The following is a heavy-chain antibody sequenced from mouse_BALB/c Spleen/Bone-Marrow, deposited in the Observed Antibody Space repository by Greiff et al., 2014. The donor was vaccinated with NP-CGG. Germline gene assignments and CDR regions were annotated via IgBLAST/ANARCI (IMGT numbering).Heavy chain of an antibody. D-gene: IGHD4-1*01. J-gene: IGHJ3*01. V-gene: IGHV1-7*01. Sequence: VQLQQSGPELAKPGASVQMSCKASGHTFTTYWMHWVKQRPGQGLEWIGYIDPRTGYTEYNQKFKDEATLTADKSSNTAYMQLRSLTSEDSAVYYCARYWDTYWGQGTQVTVSA. CDR1: GHTFTTYW. CDR2: IDPRTGYT. CDR3: ARYWDTY.